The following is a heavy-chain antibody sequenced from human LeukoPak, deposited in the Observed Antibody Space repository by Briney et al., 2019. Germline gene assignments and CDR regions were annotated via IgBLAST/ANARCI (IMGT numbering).Heavy chain of an antibody. Sequence: ESGPTLVNPTQTLTLTCTFSAFSLSTSGMCVSWIRQPPGKALEWLARIDWDDDKYYSTSLKTRLTISKDTSKNQVVLTMTNMDPVDTATYYCARMVRDSSGHQPEYYFDYWGQGTLVTVSS. CDR3: ARMVRDSSGHQPEYYFDY. V-gene: IGHV2-70*11. D-gene: IGHD3-22*01. CDR2: IDWDDDK. J-gene: IGHJ4*02. CDR1: AFSLSTSGMC.